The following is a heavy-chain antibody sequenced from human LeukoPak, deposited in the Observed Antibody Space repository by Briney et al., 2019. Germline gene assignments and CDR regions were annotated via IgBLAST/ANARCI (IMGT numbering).Heavy chain of an antibody. Sequence: PSETLSLTCTVSGGSITNYYWSWIRQPPGKGLEWIGYMYHSGSTNYNPSLKSRVTISVDTSKHQFSLRMNSVTAAGTAVYYCAVAVLGGFWFDPWGQGTLVTVSS. CDR1: GGSITNYY. CDR2: MYHSGST. J-gene: IGHJ5*02. D-gene: IGHD2-15*01. CDR3: AVAVLGGFWFDP. V-gene: IGHV4-59*01.